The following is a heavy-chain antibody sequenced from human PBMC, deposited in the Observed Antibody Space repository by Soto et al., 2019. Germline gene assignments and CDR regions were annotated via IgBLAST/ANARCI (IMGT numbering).Heavy chain of an antibody. J-gene: IGHJ4*02. D-gene: IGHD5-18*01. CDR3: TRHDTAGY. Sequence: EVQLVESGGGLVQPGGSLKLSCAASGFTFSGSAMHWVRQASGKGLEWVGRIRSKANSYATAYAASVKGRFTISRDDSKNTAYLQMNSPKTEDTAVYYCTRHDTAGYWGQGTLVTVSS. V-gene: IGHV3-73*01. CDR1: GFTFSGSA. CDR2: IRSKANSYAT.